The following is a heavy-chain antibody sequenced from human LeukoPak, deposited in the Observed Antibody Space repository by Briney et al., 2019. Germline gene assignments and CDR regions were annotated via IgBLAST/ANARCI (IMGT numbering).Heavy chain of an antibody. Sequence: SETLSLTCAVYGGSFSGYYWSWIRQPPGKGLEWIGEINHSGSTNYNPSLKSRVTISVDTSKNQFSLKLSSVTAADTAVYYCARDGYYYDSSGYYSWGQGTLVTVSS. CDR3: ARDGYYYDSSGYYS. J-gene: IGHJ4*02. CDR1: GGSFSGYY. CDR2: INHSGST. V-gene: IGHV4-34*01. D-gene: IGHD3-22*01.